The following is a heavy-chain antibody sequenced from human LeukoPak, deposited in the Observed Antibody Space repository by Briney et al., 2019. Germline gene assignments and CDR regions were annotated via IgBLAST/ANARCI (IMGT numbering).Heavy chain of an antibody. D-gene: IGHD2/OR15-2a*01. CDR1: GGSISSSSYY. V-gene: IGHV4-39*07. CDR3: ARDSIGRPPI. J-gene: IGHJ3*02. Sequence: PSETLSLTCTVSGGSISSSSYYWGWIRQPPGKGLEWIGSIYYSGSTYYNPSLKSRVTISVDTSKNQFSLKLSSVTAADTAVYYCARDSIGRPPIWGQGTMVTVSS. CDR2: IYYSGST.